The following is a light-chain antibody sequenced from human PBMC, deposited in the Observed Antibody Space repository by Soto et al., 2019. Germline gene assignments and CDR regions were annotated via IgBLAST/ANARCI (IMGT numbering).Light chain of an antibody. J-gene: IGKJ1*01. CDR1: QSIGRW. CDR2: DAS. V-gene: IGKV1-5*01. CDR3: QQYNSYSWT. Sequence: DIQMTQSPSTLSASIGYRFTITCRASQSIGRWLAWYQQKPGKAPNLLIYDASSLQSGVPSRFSGSGSGTEFTLTISSLQPDDFATYSCQQYNSYSWTFGQGTKGDIK.